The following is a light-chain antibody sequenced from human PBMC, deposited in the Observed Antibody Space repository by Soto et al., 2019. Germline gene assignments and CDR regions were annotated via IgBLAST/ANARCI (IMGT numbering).Light chain of an antibody. Sequence: QSVLTQPPSASGTPGQRVTISCSGSSSNIGSNYVYWYRQLPGTAPNVLIYRNDERPSGVPDRFSGSMTGSSASLAISGLRSEDEADYYCSACDDSLSGPVFGRGTKLTVL. CDR1: SSNIGSNY. V-gene: IGLV1-47*01. CDR2: RND. CDR3: SACDDSLSGPV. J-gene: IGLJ3*02.